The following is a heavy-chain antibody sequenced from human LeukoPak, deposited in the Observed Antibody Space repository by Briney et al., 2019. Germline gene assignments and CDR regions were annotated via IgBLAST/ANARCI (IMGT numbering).Heavy chain of an antibody. CDR1: GYTFTSYG. Sequence: GASVKVSCKASGYTFTSYGISWVRQAPGQGLEWMEVISPGDGRITYSQKFQGGVTLTSDPSTSTVFMDLRGLRSEDTAVFYCARQQEVTADSFYYAMDVWGQGTTVTVSS. J-gene: IGHJ6*02. CDR3: ARQQEVTADSFYYAMDV. D-gene: IGHD2-15*01. V-gene: IGHV1-18*01. CDR2: ISPGDGRI.